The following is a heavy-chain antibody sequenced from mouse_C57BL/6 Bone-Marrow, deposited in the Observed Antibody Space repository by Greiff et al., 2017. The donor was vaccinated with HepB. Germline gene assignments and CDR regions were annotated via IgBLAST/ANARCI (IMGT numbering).Heavy chain of an antibody. CDR1: GFNIKNTY. D-gene: IGHD1-1*01. V-gene: IGHV14-3*01. J-gene: IGHJ3*01. Sequence: VQLQQSVAELVRPGASVKLSCTASGFNIKNTYMHWVKQRPEQGLEWIGRIDPANGNTKYAPKFQGKATITADSASNTAYLQLSSLTSEDTAIYYCARAPYYYGSSFAYWGQGTLVTVSA. CDR3: ARAPYYYGSSFAY. CDR2: IDPANGNT.